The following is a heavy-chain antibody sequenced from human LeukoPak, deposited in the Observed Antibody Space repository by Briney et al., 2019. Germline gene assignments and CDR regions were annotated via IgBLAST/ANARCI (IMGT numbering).Heavy chain of an antibody. CDR2: ISGSGGST. CDR1: GFTFSSYA. J-gene: IGHJ6*03. CDR3: AKDREAYCGGDCYYYYYMDV. D-gene: IGHD2-21*02. V-gene: IGHV3-23*01. Sequence: GGSLRLSCAASGFTFSSYAMSWVRQAPGKGLEWVSAISGSGGSTYYADSVKGRFTISRDNSKNTLYLQMNSLRAEDTAVYYCAKDREAYCGGDCYYYYYMDVWGKGITVTVSS.